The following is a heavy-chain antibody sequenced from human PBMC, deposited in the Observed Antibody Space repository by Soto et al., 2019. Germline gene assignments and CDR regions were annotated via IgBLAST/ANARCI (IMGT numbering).Heavy chain of an antibody. J-gene: IGHJ5*02. Sequence: SGPTLVNPTQTLTLTCIFSGFSLRTSGVGVGWLRQPPGKALEWLGFIYWNDDKRYSPSLKSRLTIAKDTSKNQVVLTMTNMDPVDTDTYYCAKSGSSGWYGWCDPWGQGTLVTVSS. V-gene: IGHV2-5*01. CDR1: GFSLRTSGVG. CDR2: IYWNDDK. CDR3: AKSGSSGWYGWCDP. D-gene: IGHD6-19*01.